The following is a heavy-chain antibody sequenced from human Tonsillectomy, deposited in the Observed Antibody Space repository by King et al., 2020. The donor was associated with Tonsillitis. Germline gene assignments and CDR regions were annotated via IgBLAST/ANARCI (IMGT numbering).Heavy chain of an antibody. J-gene: IGHJ6*02. Sequence: VQLVESWAEVKKPGASVKVSCKASGYTFTGYYMHWVRQVPGQGLEWMGWINPNSGGTNYAQKVQGRVTMTRDTSITAAYMGLSRPRSDDTAVYYCAPEPSDIVARGVAASYYYYGMDGWGQGTTVTVSS. CDR3: APEPSDIVARGVAASYYYYGMDG. V-gene: IGHV1-2*02. CDR2: INPNSGGT. CDR1: GYTFTGYY. D-gene: IGHD5-12*01.